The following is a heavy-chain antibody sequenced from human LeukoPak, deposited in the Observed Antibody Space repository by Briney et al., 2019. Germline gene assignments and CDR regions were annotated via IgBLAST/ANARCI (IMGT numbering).Heavy chain of an antibody. J-gene: IGHJ4*02. D-gene: IGHD6-19*01. Sequence: GRSPRLSCAASGFTFDDYAMHWVRHAPGKGLERVSGISWNSGSIGYADSVKGRFTISRDNAKNSLYLQMNSLRAEDTALYYCAKALSVGSGWYFDYWGQGTLVTVSS. CDR3: AKALSVGSGWYFDY. CDR1: GFTFDDYA. V-gene: IGHV3-9*01. CDR2: ISWNSGSI.